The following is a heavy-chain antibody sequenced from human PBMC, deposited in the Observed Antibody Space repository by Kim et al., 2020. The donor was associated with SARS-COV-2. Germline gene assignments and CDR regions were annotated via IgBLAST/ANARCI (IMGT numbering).Heavy chain of an antibody. V-gene: IGHV7-4-1*02. Sequence: NPTYAQGFTGRFVFSLDTSVSTAYLQISSLKAEDTAVYYCARVRGYYSDCWGQGTLVTVSS. CDR3: ARVRGYYSDC. D-gene: IGHD3-22*01. J-gene: IGHJ4*02. CDR2: NP.